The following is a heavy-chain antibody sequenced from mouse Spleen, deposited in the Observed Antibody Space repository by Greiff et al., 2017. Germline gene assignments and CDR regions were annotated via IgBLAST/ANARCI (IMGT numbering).Heavy chain of an antibody. CDR1: GYTFTSYW. CDR3: ARFGVVATPFAY. D-gene: IGHD1-1*01. Sequence: QVQLQQPGAELVKPGASVKLSCKASGYTFTSYWMHWVKQRPGQGLEWIGMIHPNSGSTNYNEKFKSKATLTVDKSSSTAYMQLSSLTSEDSAVYYCARFGVVATPFAYWGQGTLVTVSA. CDR2: IHPNSGST. V-gene: IGHV1-64*01. J-gene: IGHJ3*01.